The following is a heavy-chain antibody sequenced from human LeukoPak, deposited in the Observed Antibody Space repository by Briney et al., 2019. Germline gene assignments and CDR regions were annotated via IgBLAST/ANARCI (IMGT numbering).Heavy chain of an antibody. D-gene: IGHD1-26*01. CDR2: IKRNTDAGTA. Sequence: GGSLSLSRAASGLTLTHAWMTWVRPPTGRGREWVGRIKRNTDAGTADHAAPVKGRFTISRDDSKNTLYLQMNSLRTEDTAVYYCTTVLYIVGARGAFDIWRQGTMVTVSS. CDR1: GLTLTHAW. J-gene: IGHJ3*02. V-gene: IGHV3-15*01. CDR3: TTVLYIVGARGAFDI.